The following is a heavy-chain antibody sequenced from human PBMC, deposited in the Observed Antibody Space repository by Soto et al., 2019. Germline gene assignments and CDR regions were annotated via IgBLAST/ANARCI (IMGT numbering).Heavy chain of an antibody. V-gene: IGHV3-7*03. CDR2: IKQDGSEK. Sequence: GGSLRLSCAASGFTFSSYWMSWVRQAPGKGLEWVANIKQDGSEKYYVDSVKGRFTISRDNSMNTLYLQMKTLRAEDTAVYYCAKVSSSWYAGFFDLWGQGTPVTVS. J-gene: IGHJ4*02. CDR1: GFTFSSYW. CDR3: AKVSSSWYAGFFDL. D-gene: IGHD6-13*01.